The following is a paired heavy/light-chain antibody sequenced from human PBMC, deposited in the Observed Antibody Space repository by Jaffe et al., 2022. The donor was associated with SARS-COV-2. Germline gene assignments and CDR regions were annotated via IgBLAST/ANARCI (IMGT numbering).Light chain of an antibody. Sequence: AIQMTQSPSSLSASVGDRVTITCRASQGTLNDLAWYQQKPGKAPKLLIYGASGLQSGVPSRFSGSGSGTDFTLTISSLQPEDFATYYCLHDYNYQWTFGQGTKVEIK. J-gene: IGKJ1*01. V-gene: IGKV1-6*01. CDR1: QGTLND. CDR3: LHDYNYQWT. CDR2: GAS.
Heavy chain of an antibody. CDR2: ISFTWHT. Sequence: QLQESGPGLVKSSETLSLTCAVSGGSISSGSYYWAWIRQPPGKGLEWIGTISFTWHTYYNPSLKNRVTISVDTSKNQFSLRLSSVAATDTAVYYCARLWSHTTEDYWGQGILVTVSS. CDR1: GGSISSGSYY. V-gene: IGHV4-39*01. CDR3: ARLWSHTTEDY. J-gene: IGHJ4*02. D-gene: IGHD1-26*01.